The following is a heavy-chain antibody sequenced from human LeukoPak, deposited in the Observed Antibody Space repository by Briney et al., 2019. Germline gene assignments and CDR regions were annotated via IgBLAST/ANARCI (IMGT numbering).Heavy chain of an antibody. CDR3: ARVGRAFTARSSFFDY. CDR1: GYTFSGYY. D-gene: IGHD6-6*01. Sequence: ASVKVSCKASGYTFSGYYMHWVRQAPGQGLEWMGWINPNSGGTNYAQKFQGRVTMTRDASISTAYMELIRLRSADTAVYYCARVGRAFTARSSFFDYWGQGTLVTVSS. CDR2: INPNSGGT. V-gene: IGHV1-2*02. J-gene: IGHJ4*02.